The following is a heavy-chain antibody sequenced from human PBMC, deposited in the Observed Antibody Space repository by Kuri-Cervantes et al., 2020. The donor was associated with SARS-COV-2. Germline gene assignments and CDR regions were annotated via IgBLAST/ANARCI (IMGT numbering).Heavy chain of an antibody. J-gene: IGHJ4*02. V-gene: IGHV3-53*01. CDR3: ARIAGTSRDYFDY. D-gene: IGHD2-21*01. CDR2: IYSGGRT. CDR1: GFTVSSNY. Sequence: GGSLRLSCAASGFTVSSNYMSWVRQAPGKGLEWVSVIYSGGRTYYADSVKGRFTISRDDSTDTVHLQMNSLRVDDTAIYYCARIAGTSRDYFDYWGQGTLVTVSS.